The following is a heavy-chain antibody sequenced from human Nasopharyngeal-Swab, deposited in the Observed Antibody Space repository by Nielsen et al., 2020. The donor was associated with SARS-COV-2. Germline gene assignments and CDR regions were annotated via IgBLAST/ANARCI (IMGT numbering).Heavy chain of an antibody. CDR3: ARDIFWGYYRSGTNSHQRWGMDV. V-gene: IGHV1-18*01. J-gene: IGHJ6*02. CDR2: ISAYNVNT. D-gene: IGHD3-10*01. CDR1: GYTFTSYG. Sequence: ASVKISCKASGYTFTSYGISWVRQSPGQGLEWMGWISAYNVNTNYAPKLQGRVTMTTDTSTSTAYMELRSLRSDDTAVYYCARDIFWGYYRSGTNSHQRWGMDVWGQGTTVTVSS.